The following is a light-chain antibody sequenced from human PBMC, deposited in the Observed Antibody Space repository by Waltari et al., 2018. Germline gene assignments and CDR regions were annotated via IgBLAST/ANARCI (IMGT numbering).Light chain of an antibody. J-gene: IGLJ2*01. CDR2: EVT. CDR1: SSDVGGYNE. V-gene: IGLV2-8*01. CDR3: SSYGANLKLI. Sequence: QSALTQPPSASGSPGQSVTISCTGTSSDVGGYNEVSWYQQHPGKVPKVIIYEVTKPPSGVPDRFSGSKSGNTASLTVSGLQAEDEADYYCSSYGANLKLIFGGGTKLTVL.